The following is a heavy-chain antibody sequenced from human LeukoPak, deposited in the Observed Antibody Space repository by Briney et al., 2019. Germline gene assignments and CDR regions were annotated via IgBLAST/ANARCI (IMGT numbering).Heavy chain of an antibody. CDR1: GLTFRSYE. CDR3: AAGGDDDYGDYAIRN. CDR2: ISGSGNSK. V-gene: IGHV3-48*03. J-gene: IGHJ4*02. D-gene: IGHD4-17*01. Sequence: GGSLRLSCAASGLTFRSYERNWARQAPGKGLEWVSYISGSGNSKYYADSVKGRFTISRDNAKNSLYLQMSSLRAEDTAVYYCAAGGDDDYGDYAIRNWGQGTLVTVSS.